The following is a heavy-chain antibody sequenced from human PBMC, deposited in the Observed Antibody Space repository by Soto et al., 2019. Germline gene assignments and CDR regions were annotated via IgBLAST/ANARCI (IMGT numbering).Heavy chain of an antibody. CDR2: ISANGQGI. D-gene: IGHD1-7*01. CDR3: AKDRNYPRDQFHN. V-gene: IGHV3-23*01. J-gene: IGHJ4*02. CDR1: GFTFSSYA. Sequence: PGGSLRLSCAASGFTFSSYAMSWVSQAPGKGLEWVSAISANGQGIYYADSVKGRFIISRDSSKNTVFLHMDSLTAEDTAVYYCAKDRNYPRDQFHNWGQGTLVTVSS.